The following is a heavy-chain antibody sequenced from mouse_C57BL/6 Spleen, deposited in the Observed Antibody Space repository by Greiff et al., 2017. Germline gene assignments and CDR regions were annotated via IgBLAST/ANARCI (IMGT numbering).Heavy chain of an antibody. V-gene: IGHV5-6*01. J-gene: IGHJ2*01. CDR1: GFTFSSYG. CDR3: ARLITTVVVDY. CDR2: ISSGGSYI. Sequence: EVHLVESGGDLVKPGGSLKLSCAASGFTFSSYGMSWVRQTPDKRLEWVATISSGGSYIYYPESVKGRFTISRDNSKNTLFLQMSSLKSEDTAMYYCARLITTVVVDYWGQGTTLTVSS. D-gene: IGHD1-1*01.